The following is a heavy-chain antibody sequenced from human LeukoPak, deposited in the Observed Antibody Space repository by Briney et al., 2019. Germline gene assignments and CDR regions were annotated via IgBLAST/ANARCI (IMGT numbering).Heavy chain of an antibody. CDR2: ISSSSSYI. D-gene: IGHD3-10*01. J-gene: IGHJ6*03. V-gene: IGHV3-21*01. CDR3: ARDLGEEQPRAYYYYMDV. Sequence: GGSLRLSCAASGFTFSSYSMNWVRQAPGKGLEGVSSISSSSSYIYYADSVKGRFTISRDNAKNSLYLQMNSLRAEDTAVYYCARDLGEEQPRAYYYYMDVWGKGTTVTVSS. CDR1: GFTFSSYS.